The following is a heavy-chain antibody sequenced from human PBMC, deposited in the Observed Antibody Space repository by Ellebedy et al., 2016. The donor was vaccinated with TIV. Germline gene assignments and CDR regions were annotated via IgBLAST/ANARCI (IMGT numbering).Heavy chain of an antibody. V-gene: IGHV1-18*01. CDR2: ISAYNGNT. D-gene: IGHD3-16*02. Sequence: AASVKVSCKASGYTFTSYGISWVRQVPGQGLEWMGWISAYNGNTNYAQKLQGRVTMTTDTSTSTAYMELRSLRSDDTAVYYCARDQGDDYVWGSYLDDWGQGTLVTVSS. CDR3: ARDQGDDYVWGSYLDD. J-gene: IGHJ4*02. CDR1: GYTFTSYG.